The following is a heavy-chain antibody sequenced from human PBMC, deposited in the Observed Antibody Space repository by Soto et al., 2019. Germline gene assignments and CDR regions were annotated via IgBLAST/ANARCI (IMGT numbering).Heavy chain of an antibody. V-gene: IGHV4-39*01. Sequence: SETLSLTCTVSGGSISSSSYYWGWIRQPPGKGLEWIGSIYYSGSTYYNPSLKSRVTIPVDTSKNQFSLKLSSVTAADTAVYYCARHEDDYDILTGFRVSWFDPWGQGTLVTVSS. J-gene: IGHJ5*02. D-gene: IGHD3-9*01. CDR1: GGSISSSSYY. CDR2: IYYSGST. CDR3: ARHEDDYDILTGFRVSWFDP.